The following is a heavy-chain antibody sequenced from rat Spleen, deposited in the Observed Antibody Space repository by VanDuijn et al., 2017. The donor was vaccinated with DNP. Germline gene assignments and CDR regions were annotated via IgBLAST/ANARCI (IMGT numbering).Heavy chain of an antibody. J-gene: IGHJ2*01. CDR2: ISTVGDNS. Sequence: EVQLVESGGDLVQPGRSLKLSCAASGFTFSKYGMAWVRQAPTKGLEWVASISTVGDNSYYRDSVKGRFTVSRDDVKNTLYLQMNSLRSEDTATYYCTRGGTYYFDYWGQGVMVTVSS. CDR3: TRGGTYYFDY. CDR1: GFTFSKYG. V-gene: IGHV5S13*01.